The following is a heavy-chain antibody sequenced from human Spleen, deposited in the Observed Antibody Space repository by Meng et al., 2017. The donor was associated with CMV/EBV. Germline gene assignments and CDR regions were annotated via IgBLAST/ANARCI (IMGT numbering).Heavy chain of an antibody. Sequence: GGSLRLSCAASGFTFSSYSMNWVRQAPGKGLEWVSAVSAGGASTYYTDPVKGRFTISRDSSKNALYLQMNSLRVEDTAIYYCAKSKGQRDAFDIWGQGTMVTVSS. J-gene: IGHJ3*02. D-gene: IGHD6-25*01. V-gene: IGHV3-23*01. CDR2: VSAGGAST. CDR3: AKSKGQRDAFDI. CDR1: GFTFSSYS.